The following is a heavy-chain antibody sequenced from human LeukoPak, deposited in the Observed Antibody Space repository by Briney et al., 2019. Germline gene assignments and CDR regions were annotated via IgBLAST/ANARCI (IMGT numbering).Heavy chain of an antibody. CDR3: ARHGSSGYYSDY. CDR1: GYTFTNFW. V-gene: IGHV5-51*01. Sequence: GESLKISCKVSGYTFTNFWIGWVRQLPGKDLVWMGIIFPDDSDVIYSPSLQGHVTISADTSTTTAYLLWSSLKASDTAMYYCARHGSSGYYSDYWGQGTLVTVSS. D-gene: IGHD3-22*01. CDR2: IFPDDSDV. J-gene: IGHJ4*02.